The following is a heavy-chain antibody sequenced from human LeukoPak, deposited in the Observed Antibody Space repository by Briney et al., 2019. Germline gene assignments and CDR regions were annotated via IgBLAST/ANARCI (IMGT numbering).Heavy chain of an antibody. J-gene: IGHJ4*02. CDR3: ARGDHTILGVVSGDY. Sequence: GSLRLSCAASGFTFSSYSMNWVRQAPGKGLEWVSYISSSSSTIYYADSVKGRFTISRDNAKNSLYLQMNSLRAEDTAVYYCARGDHTILGVVSGDYWGQGTLVTVSS. CDR2: ISSSSSTI. CDR1: GFTFSSYS. V-gene: IGHV3-48*01. D-gene: IGHD3-3*01.